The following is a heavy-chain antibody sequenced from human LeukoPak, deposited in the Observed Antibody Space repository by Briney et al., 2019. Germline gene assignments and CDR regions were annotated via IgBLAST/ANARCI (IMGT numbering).Heavy chain of an antibody. J-gene: IGHJ4*02. V-gene: IGHV3-30*03. CDR3: ATSTFGGVIVIGDY. CDR2: ISYDGSNE. Sequence: GGFLRLSCAASGFIFSSYGMHWVRQAPGKGLEWVAVISYDGSNEYYADSVKGRFTISRDNSKNTLYLQMNSLRPGDTAVYYCATSTFGGVIVIGDYWGQGTLVTVSS. D-gene: IGHD3-16*02. CDR1: GFIFSSYG.